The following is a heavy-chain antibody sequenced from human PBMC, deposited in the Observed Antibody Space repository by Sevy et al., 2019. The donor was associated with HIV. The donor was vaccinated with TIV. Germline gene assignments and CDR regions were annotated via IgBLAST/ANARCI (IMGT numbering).Heavy chain of an antibody. V-gene: IGHV3-15*01. CDR2: IKSKTDGGTT. D-gene: IGHD6-13*01. J-gene: IGHJ4*02. CDR3: STEAPWYSGSWSFDY. CDR1: GFTFSNAW. Sequence: GGSLRLSCAASGFTFSNAWMSWVRQAPGKGLEWVGRIKSKTDGGTTDYAAPVKGRFTISRDDSKNTLYLQMNSLKTEDTAVYYCSTEAPWYSGSWSFDYWGPGTLVTVSS.